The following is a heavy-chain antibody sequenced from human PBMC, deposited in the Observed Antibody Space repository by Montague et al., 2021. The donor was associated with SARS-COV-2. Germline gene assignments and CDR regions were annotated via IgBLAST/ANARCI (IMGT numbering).Heavy chain of an antibody. J-gene: IGHJ4*02. CDR3: ARGRVGITMILVVIGYSYYFDH. Sequence: SETLSLTCAVYGGSFNDYYWSWSRQPPGKGLEWMGQINHSGSTNYNPSLKSRGTISVDTSKNKFSLKLRSMTAAATAVDYCARGRVGITMILVVIGYSYYFDHWGQGTLVTVSS. V-gene: IGHV4-34*01. CDR1: GGSFNDYY. D-gene: IGHD3-22*01. CDR2: INHSGST.